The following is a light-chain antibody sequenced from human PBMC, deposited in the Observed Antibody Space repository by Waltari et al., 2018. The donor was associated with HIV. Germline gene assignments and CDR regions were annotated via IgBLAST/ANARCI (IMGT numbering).Light chain of an antibody. CDR3: QHYVNSLT. J-gene: IGKJ3*01. V-gene: IGKV3-20*01. CDR2: SAS. Sequence: EIVLTQWPSTLSLSPGDRATLSCRASQRVNANSLAGYQQKPVQAPRLLVYSASTRVSGIPDRFSGSGSGTDFTLTITRLEPEDFAIYYCQHYVNSLTFGPGTKVDLK. CDR1: QRVNANS.